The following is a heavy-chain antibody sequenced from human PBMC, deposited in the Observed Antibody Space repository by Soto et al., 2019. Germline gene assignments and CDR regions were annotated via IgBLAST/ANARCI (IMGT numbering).Heavy chain of an antibody. J-gene: IGHJ6*02. V-gene: IGHV1-18*04. CDR3: ARVTSSIVVVPDYGMDV. Sequence: ASVKVSCKASGYTFVSHGVNWVRQAPGQGLEWMGWISAKNGNTKFAQKFQGRVTMTTDTSTSTAYMELRSPRSDDTAVYYCARVTSSIVVVPDYGMDVWGQGTTVTVSS. D-gene: IGHD2-2*01. CDR2: ISAKNGNT. CDR1: GYTFVSHG.